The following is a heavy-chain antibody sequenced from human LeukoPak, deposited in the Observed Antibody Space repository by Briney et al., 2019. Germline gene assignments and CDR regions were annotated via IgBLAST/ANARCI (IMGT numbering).Heavy chain of an antibody. J-gene: IGHJ3*02. D-gene: IGHD2-2*01. Sequence: GGSLRLSCVASGFMFSSYWMNWVRQAPGKGLVWVSRINSDGSSASYADSVKGRFTISRDNAKNTLFLQMNSLRAEDTAVYYCARGPGAFDIWGQGTMVTVSS. CDR2: INSDGSSA. V-gene: IGHV3-74*01. CDR1: GFMFSSYW. CDR3: ARGPGAFDI.